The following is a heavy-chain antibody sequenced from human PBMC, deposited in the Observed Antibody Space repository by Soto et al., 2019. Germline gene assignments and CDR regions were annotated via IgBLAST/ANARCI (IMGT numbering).Heavy chain of an antibody. D-gene: IGHD5-12*01. CDR1: GGSLSGYY. CDR2: IKDGGYT. V-gene: IGHV4-34*01. J-gene: IGHJ4*02. CDR3: ARGQEGVVATH. Sequence: QVQLQQWGAGLLKPSETLSPNCAVNGGSLSGYYWSWIRHPPGKGLEWIGEIKDGGYTNYSPSLKSRATISSDRSNNQFSLRLNSVTAADTGVYYCARGQEGVVATHWDQGALVTVSS.